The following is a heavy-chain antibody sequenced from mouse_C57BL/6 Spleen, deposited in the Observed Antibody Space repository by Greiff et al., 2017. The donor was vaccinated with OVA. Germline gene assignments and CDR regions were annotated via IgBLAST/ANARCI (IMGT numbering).Heavy chain of an antibody. D-gene: IGHD1-1*01. Sequence: EAKLVESGGGLVKPGGSLKLSCAASGFTFSSYAMSWVRQTPEKRLEWVATISDGGSYTYYPDNVKGRFTISRDNAKNNLYLQMSHLKSEDTAMYYCARVMDYGSSYWYFDVWGTGTTVTVSS. CDR3: ARVMDYGSSYWYFDV. CDR1: GFTFSSYA. J-gene: IGHJ1*03. V-gene: IGHV5-4*03. CDR2: ISDGGSYT.